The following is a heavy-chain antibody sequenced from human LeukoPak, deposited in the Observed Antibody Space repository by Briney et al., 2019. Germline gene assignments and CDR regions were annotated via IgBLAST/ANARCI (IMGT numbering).Heavy chain of an antibody. Sequence: GGSLRLSCAASGFTFSSYSMNWVRQAPGKRLEWVSSIRSSSSYIYYADSVKGRFTISRDNAKNSLYLQMNSLRAEDTAVYYCARHSGHDFDYWGQGTLVTVSS. CDR2: IRSSSSYI. D-gene: IGHD2-15*01. CDR3: ARHSGHDFDY. V-gene: IGHV3-21*01. J-gene: IGHJ4*02. CDR1: GFTFSSYS.